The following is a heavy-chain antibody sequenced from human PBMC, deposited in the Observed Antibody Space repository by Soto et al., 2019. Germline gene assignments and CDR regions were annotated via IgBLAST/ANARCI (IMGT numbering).Heavy chain of an antibody. V-gene: IGHV3-33*01. CDR2: IWHDGMNK. CDR3: AREKRPFDNLLPDDYYYTMDV. Sequence: QVQLVESGGGVVQPGRSRRLSCAASGFNFSTYGIHWVRQAPGKGLEWVTLIWHDGMNKFYADSVKGRFTISRDNSKNTVYLQMNNLRAEDTAVYYCAREKRPFDNLLPDDYYYTMDVWGQGTTVTVSS. J-gene: IGHJ6*02. D-gene: IGHD3-22*01. CDR1: GFNFSTYG.